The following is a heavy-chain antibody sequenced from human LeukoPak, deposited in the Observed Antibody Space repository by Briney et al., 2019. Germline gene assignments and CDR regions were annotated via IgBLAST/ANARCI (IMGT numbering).Heavy chain of an antibody. CDR2: ISTYSGNT. V-gene: IGHV1-18*01. D-gene: IGHD6-13*01. J-gene: IGHJ4*02. CDR1: GYTFTNYG. CDR3: ARDLYSSSWLEDY. Sequence: ASLKVSCKASGYTFTNYGISWVRQAPGQGLEWMGWISTYSGNTNYAQKLQGRVTMTTDTSTSTAYMELRSLRSDDTAVYYCARDLYSSSWLEDYWGQGTLVTVSS.